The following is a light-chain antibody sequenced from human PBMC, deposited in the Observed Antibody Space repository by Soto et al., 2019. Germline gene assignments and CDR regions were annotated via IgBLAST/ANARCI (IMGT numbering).Light chain of an antibody. V-gene: IGKV4-1*01. Sequence: DIVMTQSPDSLAVSLGERATINCRSSQSLLSSSNNKNYLSWYQQKPVQPPKLVIYWASTRESVVPDRFSGSGSGTYFPLNSSSLEAEYVAVYYCQQYYSTPNTFGGGTKVEIK. CDR2: WAS. J-gene: IGKJ4*01. CDR3: QQYYSTPNT. CDR1: QSLLSSSNNKNY.